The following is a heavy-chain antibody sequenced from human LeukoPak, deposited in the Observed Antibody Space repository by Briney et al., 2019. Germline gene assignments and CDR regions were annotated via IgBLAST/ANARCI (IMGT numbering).Heavy chain of an antibody. V-gene: IGHV4-39*07. J-gene: IGHJ4*02. CDR1: GGSISSYSYY. Sequence: SETLSLTCTVSGGSISSYSYYWGWIRQPPGKGLEWIGTIHYSGSTYFNPSLQSRVTISVDTSKNHFSLKLSSVTAADTAVYYCARDGLRAPADYWGQGTLVTVSS. CDR2: IHYSGST. D-gene: IGHD3-16*01. CDR3: ARDGLRAPADY.